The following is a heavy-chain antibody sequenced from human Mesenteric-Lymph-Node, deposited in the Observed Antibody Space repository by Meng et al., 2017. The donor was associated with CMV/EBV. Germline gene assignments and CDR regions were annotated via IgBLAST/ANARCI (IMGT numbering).Heavy chain of an antibody. CDR3: AKEGSDWSFEY. D-gene: IGHD6-19*01. V-gene: IGHV3-53*01. Sequence: GGSLRLSCNVSGASISGTSYYWAWVRQAPGKGLEWVSVIYSGGKTYYGDSVKGRFTISRDNSKNTLYLQMNSLRAEDTAVYYCAKEGSDWSFEYWGQGALVTVSS. CDR2: IYSGGKT. CDR1: GASISGTSYY. J-gene: IGHJ4*02.